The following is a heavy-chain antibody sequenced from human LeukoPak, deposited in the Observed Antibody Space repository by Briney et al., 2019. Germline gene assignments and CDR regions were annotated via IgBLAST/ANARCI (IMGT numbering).Heavy chain of an antibody. CDR3: VTSTVMDEYCFDY. Sequence: TSETLSLTCAVSGASMSSTKWWSWVRQPPGKGLEWIGEIYHSGSTNYNPSLKSRTTISLDKSKNQFSLNMNSVTATYTAVYYCVTSTVMDEYCFDYWAQGTLVTVSS. CDR1: GASMSSTKW. CDR2: IYHSGST. V-gene: IGHV4-4*02. D-gene: IGHD4-17*01. J-gene: IGHJ4*02.